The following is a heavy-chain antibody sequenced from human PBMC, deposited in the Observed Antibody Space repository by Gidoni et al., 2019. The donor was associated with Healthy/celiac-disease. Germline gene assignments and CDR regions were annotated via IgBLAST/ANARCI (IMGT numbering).Heavy chain of an antibody. CDR1: GFTFSSAW. Sequence: EVQLVESGGGLVKPGGSLRLSCAAYGFTFSSAWQSWVRQAPGEGLELFGRIKSKIDGGTTDYAAPVKGRFTISRDDSKSTLYLQMNSLKPEDTAVYYCTTSEWCDGGPYYYGMDVWGQGTTVTVSS. J-gene: IGHJ6*02. CDR3: TTSEWCDGGPYYYGMDV. D-gene: IGHD2-15*01. V-gene: IGHV3-15*01. CDR2: IKSKIDGGTT.